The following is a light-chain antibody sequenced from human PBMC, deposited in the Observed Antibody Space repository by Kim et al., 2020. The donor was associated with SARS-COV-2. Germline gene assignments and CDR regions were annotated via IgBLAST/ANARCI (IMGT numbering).Light chain of an antibody. CDR1: QSISSY. CDR3: QEGYSAPFT. CDR2: AAS. Sequence: DIQMTQSPSTLSASVGDRVTIPCRASQSISSYLNWYQQKPGKAPRLLIYAASSLQSGVPSRFSGSGSGTDFTLTISSLQPEDFATYYCQEGYSAPFTFGGGTKVDIK. J-gene: IGKJ4*01. V-gene: IGKV1-39*01.